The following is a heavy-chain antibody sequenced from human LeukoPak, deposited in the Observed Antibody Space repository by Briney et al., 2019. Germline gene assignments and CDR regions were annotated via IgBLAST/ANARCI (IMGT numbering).Heavy chain of an antibody. D-gene: IGHD6-13*01. CDR2: ISISASTI. V-gene: IGHV3-48*03. Sequence: SGGSLRLSCAASGFTFSTYEMNWARQAPGKGLEWVSYISISASTIYYADSVKGRFTISRDNAKNSLYLQMNSLRAEDTAVYYCARGSSSSSLDYSGQGTLVTVSS. CDR3: ARGSSSSSLDY. CDR1: GFTFSTYE. J-gene: IGHJ4*02.